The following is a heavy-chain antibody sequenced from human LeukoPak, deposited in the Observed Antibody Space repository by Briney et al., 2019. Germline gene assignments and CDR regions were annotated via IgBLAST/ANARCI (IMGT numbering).Heavy chain of an antibody. D-gene: IGHD3-22*01. CDR2: ISGSGGST. CDR3: AKGTTMIVVVMRGIDY. J-gene: IGHJ4*02. CDR1: GFTFSSYA. V-gene: IGHV3-23*01. Sequence: GGSLRLSCAASGFTFSSYAMSWVRQAPGKGLEWVSAISGSGGSTYYADSVKGRFTISRDSSKNTLYLQMNSLRAEDTAVYYCAKGTTMIVVVMRGIDYWGQGTLVTVSS.